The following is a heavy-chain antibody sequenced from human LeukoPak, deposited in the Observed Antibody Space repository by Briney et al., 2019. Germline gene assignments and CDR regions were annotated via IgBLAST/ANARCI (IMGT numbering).Heavy chain of an antibody. Sequence: SETLSLTCAVYGGSFSGYYWSWIRQPPGKGLEWIGEINHSGSTNYNPSLKSRVTISVDTFKNQFSLKLSSVTAADTAVYYCARGVSNGSLPFDYWGQGTLVTVSS. V-gene: IGHV4-34*01. D-gene: IGHD1-26*01. CDR1: GGSFSGYY. J-gene: IGHJ4*02. CDR3: ARGVSNGSLPFDY. CDR2: INHSGST.